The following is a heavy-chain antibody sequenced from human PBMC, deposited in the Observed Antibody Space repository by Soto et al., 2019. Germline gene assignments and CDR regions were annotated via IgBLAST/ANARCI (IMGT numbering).Heavy chain of an antibody. CDR2: ISAYNGNT. V-gene: IGHV1-18*01. D-gene: IGHD2-15*01. CDR1: GYTFTSYG. Sequence: ASVKVSCKASGYTFTSYGISWVRQAPGQGLEWMGWISAYNGNTNYAQKLQGRVTMTTDTSTSTAYMELRSLRSDDTAVYYCARDAAVVVAATYFDYWGQGTLVTVSS. CDR3: ARDAAVVVAATYFDY. J-gene: IGHJ4*02.